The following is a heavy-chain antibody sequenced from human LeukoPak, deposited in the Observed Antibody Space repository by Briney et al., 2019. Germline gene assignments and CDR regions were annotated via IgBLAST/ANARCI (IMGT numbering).Heavy chain of an antibody. CDR2: ISGSGNAK. J-gene: IGHJ4*02. V-gene: IGHV3-48*01. D-gene: IGHD2-2*01. CDR3: ARDYGYAYDY. CDR1: GFSFSSYS. Sequence: GGSLRLSCADSGFSFSSYSMNWVRQAPGKGLEWVSYISGSGNAKHYTDSVKGRFTISRDNAKNALYLQMNSLRAEDTAVYFCARDYGYAYDYWGQGTLVTVSS.